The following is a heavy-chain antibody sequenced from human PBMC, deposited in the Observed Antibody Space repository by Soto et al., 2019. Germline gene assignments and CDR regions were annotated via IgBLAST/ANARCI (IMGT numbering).Heavy chain of an antibody. CDR3: SRANYYGSPGDFDY. J-gene: IGHJ4*02. CDR1: GFTFSSYS. Sequence: PGGSLRLSCAASGFTFSSYSMNWVRQAPGKGLEWVSYISSSSSTIYYADSVKGRFTISRDNAKNSLYLQMNSLRAEDTAVYYCSRANYYGSPGDFDYRGQGTPVTVSS. D-gene: IGHD3-10*01. V-gene: IGHV3-48*01. CDR2: ISSSSSTI.